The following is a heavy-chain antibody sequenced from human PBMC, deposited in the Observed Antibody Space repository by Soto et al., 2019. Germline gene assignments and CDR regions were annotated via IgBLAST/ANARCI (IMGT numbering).Heavy chain of an antibody. Sequence: PGGSLRLSCAASGFTFSSYSMNWVRQAPGKGLEWVSSISSSSSYIYYADSVKGRFTISRDNAKNSLYLQMNSLRAEDTAVYYSARGSAEQQPSTCVDPWGQGTLVTVSS. J-gene: IGHJ5*02. CDR2: ISSSSSYI. V-gene: IGHV3-21*01. CDR3: ARGSAEQQPSTCVDP. D-gene: IGHD6-13*01. CDR1: GFTFSSYS.